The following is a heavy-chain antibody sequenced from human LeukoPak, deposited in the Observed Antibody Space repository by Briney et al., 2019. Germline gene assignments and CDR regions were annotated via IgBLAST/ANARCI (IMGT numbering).Heavy chain of an antibody. D-gene: IGHD6-13*01. CDR2: ISYDGSNK. CDR3: AREFPDDYSSSTFDY. CDR1: GFTFSSYA. V-gene: IGHV3-30*04. Sequence: PGRSLRLSCAASGFTFSSYAMHWVRQAPGKGLEWVAVISYDGSNKYYADSVKGRFTISRDNSKNTLYLQMNSLRAEDTAVYYCAREFPDDYSSSTFDYWGQGTLVTVSS. J-gene: IGHJ4*02.